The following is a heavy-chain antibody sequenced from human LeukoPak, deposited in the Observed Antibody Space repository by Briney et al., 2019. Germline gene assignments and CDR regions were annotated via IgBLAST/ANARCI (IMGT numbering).Heavy chain of an antibody. CDR1: GYTFTGYY. CDR2: INPNSGGT. CDR3: ARDSLPIYYDSSGYHDAFDI. J-gene: IGHJ3*02. D-gene: IGHD3-22*01. V-gene: IGHV1-2*02. Sequence: ASVKVSCKASGYTFTGYYMHWVRQAPGQGLEWMGWINPNSGGTNYAQKFQGRVTMTRDTSISTAYMELSRLRSDDTAVYYCARDSLPIYYDSSGYHDAFDIWGQGTMVTVSS.